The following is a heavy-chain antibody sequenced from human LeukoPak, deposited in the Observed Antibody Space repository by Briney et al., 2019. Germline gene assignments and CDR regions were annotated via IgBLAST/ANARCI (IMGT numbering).Heavy chain of an antibody. V-gene: IGHV3-48*04. CDR1: GFTFSSYS. D-gene: IGHD4-23*01. CDR2: ISSSSSTI. CDR3: ARVNEAPWLVGGQPDY. Sequence: PGGSLRLSCAASGFTFSSYSMNWVRQAPGKGLEWVSYISSSSSTIHYADSVKGRFTISRDNAKNSLYLQMNSLRAEDTAVYYCARVNEAPWLVGGQPDYWGQGTLVTVSS. J-gene: IGHJ4*02.